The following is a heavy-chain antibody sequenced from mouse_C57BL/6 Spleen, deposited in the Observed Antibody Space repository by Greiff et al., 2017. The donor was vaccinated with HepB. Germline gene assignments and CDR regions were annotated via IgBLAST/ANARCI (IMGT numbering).Heavy chain of an antibody. V-gene: IGHV1-42*01. Sequence: VQLKESGPELVKPGASVKISCKASGYSFTGYYMNWVKQSPEKSLEWIGEINPSTGGTTYNQKFKAKATLTVDKSSSTAYMQLKSLTSEDSAVYYCARDSQYYFDYWGQGDTLTVSS. J-gene: IGHJ2*01. CDR2: INPSTGGT. CDR1: GYSFTGYY. CDR3: ARDSQYYFDY.